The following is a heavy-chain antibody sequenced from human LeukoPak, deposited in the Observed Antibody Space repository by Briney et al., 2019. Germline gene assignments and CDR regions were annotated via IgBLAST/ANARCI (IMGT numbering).Heavy chain of an antibody. V-gene: IGHV1-8*03. D-gene: IGHD2-2*01. Sequence: ASVKVSCKASGYTFTSYDINWVRQATGQGHEWMGWMNPNSGNTGYAQKFQGRVTVTRNTSISTAYMELSSLRSGDTAVYYCARGAQPHLDYWGQGTLVTVSS. J-gene: IGHJ4*02. CDR3: ARGAQPHLDY. CDR2: MNPNSGNT. CDR1: GYTFTSYD.